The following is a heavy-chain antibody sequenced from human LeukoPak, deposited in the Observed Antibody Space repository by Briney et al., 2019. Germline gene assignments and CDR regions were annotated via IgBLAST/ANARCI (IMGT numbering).Heavy chain of an antibody. CDR1: GYTFTSYY. CDR3: VRDFGSYYDSSGYPLGY. Sequence: ASVKVSCKASGYTFTSYYMHWVRQAPGQGFEWMGIINPSGGNTNYAQKLQGRVTMTRDTSTSTVYMELSSLRSEDTAVYYCVRDFGSYYDSSGYPLGYWGQGTLVTVSS. D-gene: IGHD3-22*01. J-gene: IGHJ4*02. CDR2: INPSGGNT. V-gene: IGHV1-46*04.